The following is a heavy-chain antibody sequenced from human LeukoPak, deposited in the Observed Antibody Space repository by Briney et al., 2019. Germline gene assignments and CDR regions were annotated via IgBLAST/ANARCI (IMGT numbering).Heavy chain of an antibody. D-gene: IGHD6-13*01. J-gene: IGHJ4*02. V-gene: IGHV3-43*02. CDR1: GFTFDDYA. CDR3: AKDIFLIAAATDY. CDR2: ISGVGGST. Sequence: GGSLRLSCAASGFTFDDYAMRWVRQAPGKGLEWVSLISGVGGSTYYADSVKGRFTISRDNSKNSLYLQMNSLRTEDTALHYCAKDIFLIAAATDYWGQGTLVTVSS.